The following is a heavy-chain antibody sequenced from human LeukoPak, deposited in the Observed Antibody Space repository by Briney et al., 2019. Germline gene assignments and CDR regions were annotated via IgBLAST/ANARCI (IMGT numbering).Heavy chain of an antibody. V-gene: IGHV3-23*01. J-gene: IGHJ2*01. CDR1: GFTFSSYA. D-gene: IGHD2/OR15-2a*01. CDR3: AKDQTPPEYYPFDL. Sequence: GGSLRLSCAASGFTFSSYAMSWVRQAPGKGLEWVSAISGSSGSTYYADSVKGRFTISRDNSKNTLSLQMNSLRAEDTAVYYCAKDQTPPEYYPFDLWGRGTLVTVSS. CDR2: ISGSSGST.